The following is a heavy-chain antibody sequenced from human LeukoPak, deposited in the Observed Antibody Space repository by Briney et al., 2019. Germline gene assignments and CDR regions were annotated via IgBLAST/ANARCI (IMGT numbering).Heavy chain of an antibody. Sequence: LGESLKISCKGSGYSFTSYWIGWVRQMPGKGLEWMGIIYPGDSDTRYSPSFQGQVTISADKSISTAYLQWSSLKASDTAMYYCARHRSPAITLYYMDVWGKGTTVTVSS. CDR2: IYPGDSDT. V-gene: IGHV5-51*01. D-gene: IGHD3-10*01. J-gene: IGHJ6*03. CDR1: GYSFTSYW. CDR3: ARHRSPAITLYYMDV.